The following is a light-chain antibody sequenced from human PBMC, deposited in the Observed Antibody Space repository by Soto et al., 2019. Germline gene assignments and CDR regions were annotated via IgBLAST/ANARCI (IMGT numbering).Light chain of an antibody. Sequence: EIVLTQSPGTLSLSPGERATPPCRASQSVSRTYLAWYQKKPGQAPRLLIYGASSRATGIPDRFSGSGSGTEFTLTISRLEPEDFAVYYCQQYGGSLLTFGGGTKVDIK. CDR1: QSVSRTY. V-gene: IGKV3-20*01. CDR2: GAS. J-gene: IGKJ4*01. CDR3: QQYGGSLLT.